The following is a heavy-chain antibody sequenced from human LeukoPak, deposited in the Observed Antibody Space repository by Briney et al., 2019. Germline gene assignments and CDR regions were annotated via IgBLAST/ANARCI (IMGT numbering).Heavy chain of an antibody. D-gene: IGHD3-10*01. CDR1: GGSFSGYY. J-gene: IGHJ4*02. CDR2: INHSGST. V-gene: IGHV4-34*01. CDR3: ARGRSPDY. Sequence: KPSETLSLTCAVYGGSFSGYYWSWVRQPPGKWLEWIGEINHSGSTNYNPSLKSRVTISVDTSKNQFSLKLSSVTAADTAVYYCARGRSPDYWGQGTLVTVSS.